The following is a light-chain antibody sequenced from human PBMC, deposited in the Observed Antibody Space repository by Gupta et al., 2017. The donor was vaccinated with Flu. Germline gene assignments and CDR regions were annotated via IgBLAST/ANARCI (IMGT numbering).Light chain of an antibody. J-gene: IGKJ5*01. Sequence: DTQMTQSPPSLSASVGDRVTITCRAGQNIGSYLNWYQQKAGKAPKLLIYFASTPQTGVPSRFSGSGSRTEFTLTISMLQPEDFAPYYFQQGDNTPNTFSQGTQLDIK. V-gene: IGKV1-39*01. CDR3: QQGDNTPNT. CDR2: FAS. CDR1: QNIGSY.